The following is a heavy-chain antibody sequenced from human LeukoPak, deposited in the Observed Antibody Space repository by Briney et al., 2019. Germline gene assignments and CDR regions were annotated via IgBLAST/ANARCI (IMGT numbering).Heavy chain of an antibody. CDR2: ISWNSGSI. V-gene: IGHV3-9*01. Sequence: GGSLRLSCAASGFTFDDYAMHWVRQAPGKGLEWVSGISWNSGSIGYADSVKGRFTISRDNAKNSLYLQMNSLRAEDTALYYCAKDIGYYGSGSYGTWGQGTLVTVSS. CDR3: AKDIGYYGSGSYGT. J-gene: IGHJ5*02. D-gene: IGHD3-10*01. CDR1: GFTFDDYA.